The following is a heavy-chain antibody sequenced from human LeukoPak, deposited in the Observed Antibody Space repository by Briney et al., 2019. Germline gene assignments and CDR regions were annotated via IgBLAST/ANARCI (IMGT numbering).Heavy chain of an antibody. D-gene: IGHD6-13*01. CDR1: GYTFTSYG. CDR2: ISAYIGNT. V-gene: IGHV1-18*01. CDR3: ARIIIAAAGTGFDY. J-gene: IGHJ4*02. Sequence: ASVKVSCKASGYTFTSYGISWVRQAPGQGLEWMGWISAYIGNTNYAQKLQGRVTMTTDTSTSTAYMELRSLRSDDTAVYYCARIIIAAAGTGFDYWGQGTLVTVSS.